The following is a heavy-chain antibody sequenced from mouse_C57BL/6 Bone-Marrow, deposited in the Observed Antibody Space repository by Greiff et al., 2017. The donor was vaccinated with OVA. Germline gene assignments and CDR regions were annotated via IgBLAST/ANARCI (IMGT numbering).Heavy chain of an antibody. CDR2: IWSGGST. D-gene: IGHD1-1*01. CDR3: ARIYYGSSGWYFDV. V-gene: IGHV2-2*01. J-gene: IGHJ1*03. Sequence: VKLMESGPGLVQPSQSLSITCTVSGFSLTSYGVHWVRQSPGKGLEWLGVIWSGGSTDYNAAFISRLSISKDNSKSQVFFKMNSLQADDTAIYYCARIYYGSSGWYFDVWGTGTTVTVSS. CDR1: GFSLTSYG.